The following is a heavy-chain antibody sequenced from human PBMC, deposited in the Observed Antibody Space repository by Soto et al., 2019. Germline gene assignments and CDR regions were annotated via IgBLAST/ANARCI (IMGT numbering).Heavy chain of an antibody. CDR1: GFTFGDYA. CDR3: TSGGWNYPRYYYYYGMDV. D-gene: IGHD1-7*01. Sequence: GGSLRLSCTASGFTFGDYAMSWVRQAPGKGLEWVGFIRSKAYGGTTEYAASAKGRFTISRDDSKSIAYLQMNSLKTEDTAVYYCTSGGWNYPRYYYYYGMDVWGQGTTVTVSS. V-gene: IGHV3-49*04. CDR2: IRSKAYGGTT. J-gene: IGHJ6*02.